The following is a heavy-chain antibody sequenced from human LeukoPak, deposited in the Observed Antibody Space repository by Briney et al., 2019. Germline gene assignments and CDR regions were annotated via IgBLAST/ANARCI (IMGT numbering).Heavy chain of an antibody. J-gene: IGHJ4*02. Sequence: GGSLRLSCAASGFTFSSYAMSWVRQIPGKGLQWVSSIRGGGDNIQYADSVKGRFTISRDNSKNTLYLQMNSLRGEDTAVYYCAKELFGSGNYYNGVFDFWGQGTLVTVSS. V-gene: IGHV3-23*01. CDR3: AKELFGSGNYYNGVFDF. CDR1: GFTFSSYA. D-gene: IGHD3-10*01. CDR2: IRGGGDNI.